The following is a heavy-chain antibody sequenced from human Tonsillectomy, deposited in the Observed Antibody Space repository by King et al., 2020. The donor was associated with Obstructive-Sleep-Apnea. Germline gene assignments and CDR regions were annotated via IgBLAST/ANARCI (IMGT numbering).Heavy chain of an antibody. Sequence: VQLVESGGGVVQPGRSLRLSCAASGFTFSSYAMHWVRQAPGKGLEWVAVISYDGSNKYYADSVKGRLTISRDNSKNTLYLQMNSLRAEDTAVYYCARVRNYYDSRAYWEGMDVWGQGTTVTVSS. CDR1: GFTFSSYA. D-gene: IGHD3-22*01. V-gene: IGHV3-30*04. CDR2: ISYDGSNK. J-gene: IGHJ6*02. CDR3: ARVRNYYDSRAYWEGMDV.